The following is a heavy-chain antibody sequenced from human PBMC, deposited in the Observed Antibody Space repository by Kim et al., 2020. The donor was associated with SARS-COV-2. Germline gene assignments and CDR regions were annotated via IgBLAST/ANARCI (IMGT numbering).Heavy chain of an antibody. CDR3: ARVCVINYYDSSGYYYPFDY. V-gene: IGHV4-4*02. CDR2: IYHSGST. D-gene: IGHD3-22*01. Sequence: SETLSLTCAVSGGSISSSNWWSWVRQPPGKGLEWIGEIYHSGSTNYNPSLKSRVTISVDKSKNQFSLKLSSVTAADTAVYYCARVCVINYYDSSGYYYPFDYWGQGTLVTVSS. CDR1: GGSISSSNW. J-gene: IGHJ4*02.